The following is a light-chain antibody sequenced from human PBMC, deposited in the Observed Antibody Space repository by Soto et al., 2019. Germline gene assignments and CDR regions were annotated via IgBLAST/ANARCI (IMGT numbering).Light chain of an antibody. CDR1: SSNIGSNT. CDR3: AAWDDSLNGYV. Sequence: QYELNQPPSASGTPGQRVTISCSGSSSNIGSNTVNWYQQLPGTAPKLLIYSNNQRPSGVPDRFSGSKSGTSASLAISGLQSEDEADYYCAAWDDSLNGYVFGTGTKVTVL. V-gene: IGLV1-44*01. J-gene: IGLJ1*01. CDR2: SNN.